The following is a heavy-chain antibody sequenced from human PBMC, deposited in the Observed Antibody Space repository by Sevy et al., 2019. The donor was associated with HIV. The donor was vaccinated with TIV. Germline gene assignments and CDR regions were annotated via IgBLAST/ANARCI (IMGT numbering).Heavy chain of an antibody. J-gene: IGHJ5*02. CDR2: IYYSGST. D-gene: IGHD6-13*01. CDR3: ARVRAASGTDTNTGWFDP. V-gene: IGHV4-59*01. CDR1: GGSISSYY. Sequence: SENLSLTCTVSGGSISSYYWSWIRQPPGKGLEWIGYIYYSGSTNYNPSLKSRVTISVDTSKNQFSLKLSSVTAADTAVYYCARVRAASGTDTNTGWFDPWGQGTLVTVSS.